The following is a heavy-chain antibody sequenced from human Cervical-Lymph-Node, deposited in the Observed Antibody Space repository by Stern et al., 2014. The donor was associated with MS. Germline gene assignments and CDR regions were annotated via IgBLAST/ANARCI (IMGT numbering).Heavy chain of an antibody. J-gene: IGHJ6*02. CDR3: ARAFCTGGVCYSFPFYGMEV. CDR1: GFIFDDYG. CDR2: INYNGGST. Sequence: EMQLVESGGGVVRPGGSLRLSCAASGFIFDDYGMSWVRQVPGKGPEWVSAINYNGGSTEYAASVKGRFTISRDNAKKSLYLRMNSLRVEDTAVYHCARAFCTGGVCYSFPFYGMEVWGQGTTVTVSS. V-gene: IGHV3-20*01. D-gene: IGHD2-8*02.